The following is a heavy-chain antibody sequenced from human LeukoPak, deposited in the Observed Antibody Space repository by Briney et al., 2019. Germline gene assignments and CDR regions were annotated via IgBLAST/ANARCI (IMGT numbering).Heavy chain of an antibody. CDR3: ARGPITIFGVVIPFDY. J-gene: IGHJ4*02. CDR2: INHSGST. Sequence: PSETLSLTCAVYGGSFSGYYWSWIRQPPGKGLEWIGEINHSGSTNYNPSLKSRVTISVDTSKNQFSLKLSSVTAADTAVYYCARGPITIFGVVIPFDYWGQGTLVTVSS. CDR1: GGSFSGYY. D-gene: IGHD3-3*01. V-gene: IGHV4-34*01.